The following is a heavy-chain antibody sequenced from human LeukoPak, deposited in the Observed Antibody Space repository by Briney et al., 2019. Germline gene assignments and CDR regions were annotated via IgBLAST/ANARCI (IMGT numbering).Heavy chain of an antibody. Sequence: SETLSLTCTVSGGSISSSSYYWGWIRQPPGKGLEWIGSIYYSGSTYYNPSLKSRVTISVDTSKNQFSLKLSSVTAADTAVYYCAREAITISRYFDYWGQGTLVTVSS. CDR2: IYYSGST. CDR3: AREAITISRYFDY. D-gene: IGHD3-9*01. J-gene: IGHJ4*02. CDR1: GGSISSSSYY. V-gene: IGHV4-39*02.